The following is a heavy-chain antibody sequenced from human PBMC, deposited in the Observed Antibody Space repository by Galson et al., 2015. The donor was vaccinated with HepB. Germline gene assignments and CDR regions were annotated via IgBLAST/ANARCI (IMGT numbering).Heavy chain of an antibody. J-gene: IGHJ4*02. CDR2: ISYDGSKK. CDR1: GFSFSAYP. V-gene: IGHV3-30*04. CDR3: ARDSTRYGSGSYSDY. Sequence: SLRLSCAPSGFSFSAYPLHWVRQAPGKGLEWVAVISYDGSKKYHAESVKGRFTISRDSSKNALYLQMNSLRPEDTAVYYCARDSTRYGSGSYSDYWGQGTLVTVSS. D-gene: IGHD3-10*01.